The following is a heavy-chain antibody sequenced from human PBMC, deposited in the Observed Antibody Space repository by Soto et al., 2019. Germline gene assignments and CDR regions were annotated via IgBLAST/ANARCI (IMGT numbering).Heavy chain of an antibody. V-gene: IGHV1-18*01. CDR2: ISAYNGNT. D-gene: IGHD2-2*01. Sequence: RASVKVSCKASGYTFTSYGISWVRQAPGQGLEWMGWISAYNGNTNYAQKLQGRVTMTTDTSTSTAYMELRSLRSDDTAVYYCARRIKTKYCSSTSCYQYGMDVWGQGTTVTVSS. CDR3: ARRIKTKYCSSTSCYQYGMDV. J-gene: IGHJ6*02. CDR1: GYTFTSYG.